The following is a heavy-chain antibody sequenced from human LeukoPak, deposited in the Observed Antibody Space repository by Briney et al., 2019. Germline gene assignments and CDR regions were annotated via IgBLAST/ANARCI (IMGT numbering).Heavy chain of an antibody. CDR2: IYHSGST. V-gene: IGHV4-38-2*02. J-gene: IGHJ3*02. CDR3: ARGTQVGAIRENDAFDI. Sequence: PSETLSLTCTVSGYSISSGYYWGWIRQPPGKGLEWIGSIYHSGSTYYNPSLKSRVTISIDTSKNQFSLTLSSVTAADTAVYYCARGTQVGAIRENDAFDIWGQGTMVTVSS. CDR1: GYSISSGYY. D-gene: IGHD1-26*01.